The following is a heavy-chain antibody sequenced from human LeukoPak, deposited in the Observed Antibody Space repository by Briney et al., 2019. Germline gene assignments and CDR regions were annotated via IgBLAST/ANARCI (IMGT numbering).Heavy chain of an antibody. Sequence: SGGSLRLSCAASGFTFSSYSMNWVRQAPGKGLEWVSYISSSSSTIYYADSVKGRFTISRDNAKNSLYLQMNSLRDEDTAVYYCARDPRTVTTYYFDYWGQGTLVTVSS. D-gene: IGHD4-17*01. CDR3: ARDPRTVTTYYFDY. CDR1: GFTFSSYS. CDR2: ISSSSSTI. V-gene: IGHV3-48*02. J-gene: IGHJ4*02.